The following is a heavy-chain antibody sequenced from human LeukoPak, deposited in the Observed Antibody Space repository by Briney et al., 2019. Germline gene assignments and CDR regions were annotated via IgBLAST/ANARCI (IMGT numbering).Heavy chain of an antibody. CDR1: GYTFTGYY. CDR2: INPNSGGT. Sequence: ASVKVSCKASGYTFTGYYMHWVRQAPGQELEWMGWINPNSGGTNYAQKFQGRVTMTRDTSISTAYMELSRLRSDDTAVYYCARADIVVVPARYNWFDPWGQGTLVTVSS. CDR3: ARADIVVVPARYNWFDP. V-gene: IGHV1-2*02. J-gene: IGHJ5*02. D-gene: IGHD2-2*01.